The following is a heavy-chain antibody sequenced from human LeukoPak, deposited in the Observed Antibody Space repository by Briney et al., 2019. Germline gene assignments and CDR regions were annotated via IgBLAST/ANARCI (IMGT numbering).Heavy chain of an antibody. J-gene: IGHJ4*02. V-gene: IGHV3-48*03. CDR1: GFTFSSYE. D-gene: IGHD3-10*01. CDR2: ISSSGSTI. CDR3: ARSHLWFGELFSLYYFDY. Sequence: PGGSLRLSCAASGFTFSSYEMNWVRQAPGKGLEWVSYISSSGSTIYYADSVKGRFTISRDNAKNSLYLQMNSLRAADTAVYYCARSHLWFGELFSLYYFDYWGQGTLVTVSS.